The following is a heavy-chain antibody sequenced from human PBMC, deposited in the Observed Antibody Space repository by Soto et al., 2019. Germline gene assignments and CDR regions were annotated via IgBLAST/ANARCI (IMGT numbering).Heavy chain of an antibody. Sequence: PGESLKISCKGSGYSFTSYWIGWERQMPGKGLESMGIIYPGDSDTRYSPSFQGQVTISADKSISTAYLQWSSLKASDTAMYYCARTAAAGKYYYGMDVWGEGNTVTVAS. D-gene: IGHD6-13*01. V-gene: IGHV5-51*01. J-gene: IGHJ6*02. CDR1: GYSFTSYW. CDR3: ARTAAAGKYYYGMDV. CDR2: IYPGDSDT.